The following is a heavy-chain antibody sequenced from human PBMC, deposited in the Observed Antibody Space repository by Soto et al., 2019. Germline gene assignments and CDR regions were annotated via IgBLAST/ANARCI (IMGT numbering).Heavy chain of an antibody. D-gene: IGHD4-17*01. CDR3: AKDSTVTTSHYFYYYGFDV. CDR2: VSGRGGST. CDR1: GFTFNHYA. Sequence: VQLLESGGGLVQPGGSLRLACTASGFTFNHYAMSWVRQAPGKGLEWVSAVSGRGGSTKYADSVKGRFIISRDNSNSTLYLQMDSLRGEDTAVSYCAKDSTVTTSHYFYYYGFDVWGQGTTVTVSS. V-gene: IGHV3-23*01. J-gene: IGHJ6*01.